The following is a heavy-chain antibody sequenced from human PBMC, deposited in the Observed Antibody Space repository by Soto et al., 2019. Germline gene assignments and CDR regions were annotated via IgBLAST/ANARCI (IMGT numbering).Heavy chain of an antibody. CDR1: GFTFSSYD. CDR3: ARGPVSGGSWWWFDP. Sequence: EVQLVESGGGLVQPGGSLRLSCAASGFTFSSYDMHWVRQAPGKSLEWVSAIGTAGDTYYPGSVKGRFTISRENAKNSLYLKMNSLRAGDTAVYYCARGPVSGGSWWWFDPWGQGTLVTVSS. V-gene: IGHV3-13*01. D-gene: IGHD2-15*01. J-gene: IGHJ5*02. CDR2: IGTAGDT.